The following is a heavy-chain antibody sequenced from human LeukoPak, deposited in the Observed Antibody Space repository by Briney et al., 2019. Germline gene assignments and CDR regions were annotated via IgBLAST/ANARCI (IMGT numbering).Heavy chain of an antibody. CDR1: GGSISSYY. CDR3: AALDTAMFYDY. D-gene: IGHD5-18*01. CDR2: IYTSGST. J-gene: IGHJ4*02. Sequence: PSETPSLTCTVSGGSISSYYWSWIRQPAGKGLEWIGRIYTSGSTNYNPSLKSRVTISVDKSKNQFSLKLSPVTAADTAVYYCAALDTAMFYDYWGQGTLVTVSS. V-gene: IGHV4-4*07.